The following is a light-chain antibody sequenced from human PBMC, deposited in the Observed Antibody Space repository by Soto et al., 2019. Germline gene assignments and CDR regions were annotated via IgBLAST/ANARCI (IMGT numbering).Light chain of an antibody. CDR3: QSYDSSLSVWV. CDR1: SSNIGAGYD. J-gene: IGLJ3*02. CDR2: GNS. V-gene: IGLV1-40*01. Sequence: QSVLTQPPSASGAPGQRVTISCTGSSSNIGAGYDVHWYQQLPGTAPKLLIYGNSNRPSGVPDRFSGSKSGTSASLAITGLQAEDEADYYCQSYDSSLSVWVFAGGTKLTVL.